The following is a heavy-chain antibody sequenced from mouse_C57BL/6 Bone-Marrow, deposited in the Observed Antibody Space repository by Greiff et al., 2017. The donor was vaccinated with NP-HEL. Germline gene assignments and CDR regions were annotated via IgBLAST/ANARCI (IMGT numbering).Heavy chain of an antibody. J-gene: IGHJ3*01. CDR2: ILPGSGST. V-gene: IGHV1-9*01. Sequence: VHLVESGAELMKPGASVKLSYKATGYTFTGYWIEWVKQRPGHGLEWIGEILPGSGSTNYNEKFQGKATFTADTSSNTAYMQLSSLTTEDSAIYYCAREGVYGYVAWFAYWGQGTLVTVSA. CDR3: AREGVYGYVAWFAY. CDR1: GYTFTGYW. D-gene: IGHD2-2*01.